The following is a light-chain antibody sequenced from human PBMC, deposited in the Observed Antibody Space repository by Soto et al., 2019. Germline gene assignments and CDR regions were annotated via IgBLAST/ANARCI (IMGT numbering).Light chain of an antibody. J-gene: IGLJ2*01. CDR2: ENN. V-gene: IGLV6-57*01. CDR3: QSYDGSNVV. CDR1: GGSIASNN. Sequence: NFMLTQPHSVSESPGKTVTISCTRSGGSIASNNMQWYQQRPGSSPNTVIDENNQRASGVTDRFSGYIDSSSNSASLTISGLKTEDEADYYCQSYDGSNVVFGGGTEVTVL.